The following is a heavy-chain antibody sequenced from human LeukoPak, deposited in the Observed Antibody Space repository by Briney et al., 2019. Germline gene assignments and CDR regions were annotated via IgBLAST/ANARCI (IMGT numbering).Heavy chain of an antibody. CDR3: ARGDVWGSYRYRGTYYFDY. CDR2: IYSGGST. Sequence: GGSLRLSCAASGFTVSSNYMSWVRQAPGKGLDGVSVIYSGGSTYYADSVKGRFTISRDNSKNTLYLQMNSLRAEDTAVYYCARGDVWGSYRYRGTYYFDYWGQGTPVTVSS. V-gene: IGHV3-66*01. J-gene: IGHJ4*02. CDR1: GFTVSSNY. D-gene: IGHD3-16*02.